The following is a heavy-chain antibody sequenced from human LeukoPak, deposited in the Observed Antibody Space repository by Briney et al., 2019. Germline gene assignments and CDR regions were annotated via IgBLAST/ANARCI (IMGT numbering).Heavy chain of an antibody. V-gene: IGHV4-4*07. CDR2: IYISGST. Sequence: SETLSLTCAVYGGSFSGYYWSWIRQPAGKGLEWIGRIYISGSTNYNPSLKSRVTMSVDTSKNQFSLKLSSVTAADTAVYYCAREQYYDILTGYYTFAFDIWGQGTMVTVSS. J-gene: IGHJ3*02. D-gene: IGHD3-9*01. CDR1: GGSFSGYY. CDR3: AREQYYDILTGYYTFAFDI.